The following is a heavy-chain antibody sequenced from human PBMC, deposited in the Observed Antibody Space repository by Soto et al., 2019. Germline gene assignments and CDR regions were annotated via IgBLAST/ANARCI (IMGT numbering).Heavy chain of an antibody. CDR1: GYTFTAYY. CDR2: INPDSGAT. CDR3: ARVKSGNLRLPTSRFDP. D-gene: IGHD1-7*01. J-gene: IGHJ5*02. Sequence: QVLLVQSGAEVKKPGASVKVSCKASGYTFTAYYIHWVRQAPGQGLEWLAWINPDSGATYSAPKFQCRGTVTSVKSISTASMELSSLRAVDTAVYYGARVKSGNLRLPTSRFDPGVQGTLVTVSS. V-gene: IGHV1-2*02.